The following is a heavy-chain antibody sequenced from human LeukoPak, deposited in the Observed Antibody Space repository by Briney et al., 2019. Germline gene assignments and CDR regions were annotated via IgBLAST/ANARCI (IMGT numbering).Heavy chain of an antibody. CDR3: ARDGICSSTNCLRGDYYYMDV. J-gene: IGHJ6*03. CDR1: GGSISGGTYY. V-gene: IGHV4-61*02. CDR2: IYTSGST. D-gene: IGHD2-2*01. Sequence: PSETLSLTCTVSGGSISGGTYYWSWIRQPAGKGLEWIGRIYTSGSTNYNPSLKSRVTISVDTSKNQFSLKLNSVTAADTAVYYCARDGICSSTNCLRGDYYYMDVWGKGTTVTVSS.